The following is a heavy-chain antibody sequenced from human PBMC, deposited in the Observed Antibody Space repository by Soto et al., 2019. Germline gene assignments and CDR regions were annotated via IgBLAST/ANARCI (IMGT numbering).Heavy chain of an antibody. J-gene: IGHJ4*02. CDR1: GYAITRYG. Sequence: ASVKVSCKASGYAITRYGISWLRQAHGQGLEWMGWISAYNGNTNYAQKLQGRVTMTTDTSTSTAYMELRSLRSDDTAVYYCARALGYCSGGSCYSTPWYFDYWGQGTLVTVSS. D-gene: IGHD2-15*01. V-gene: IGHV1-18*01. CDR2: ISAYNGNT. CDR3: ARALGYCSGGSCYSTPWYFDY.